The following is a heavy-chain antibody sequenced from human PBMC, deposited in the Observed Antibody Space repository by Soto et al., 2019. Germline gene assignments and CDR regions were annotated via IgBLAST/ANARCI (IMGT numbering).Heavy chain of an antibody. V-gene: IGHV3-23*01. CDR1: GFTLGAYG. D-gene: IGHD3-10*01. J-gene: IGHJ6*02. CDR2: IDHVGAT. Sequence: PGGSLRLSCAASGFTLGAYGMSWIRRAPWKGLEWVSGIDHVGATWYSDSVKGRFVISRDNFKNTLDLQMNSLRAEDTAIYYCAKDYPGPSSFYHSSGTMMDVWGQGTTVTVSS. CDR3: AKDYPGPSSFYHSSGTMMDV.